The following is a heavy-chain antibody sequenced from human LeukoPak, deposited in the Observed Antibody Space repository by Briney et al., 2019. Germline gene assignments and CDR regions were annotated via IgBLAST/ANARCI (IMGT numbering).Heavy chain of an antibody. V-gene: IGHV3-30*18. D-gene: IGHD6-19*01. CDR1: GFTFSSYG. J-gene: IGHJ4*02. Sequence: GGSLRLSCAASGFTFSSYGMHWVRQAPGKGLEWVAVISYDGSNKYYADSVKGRFTISRDNSKNTLYLQMNSLRAEDTAVYYCAKDLSGSFDYWGQGTLVTVSS. CDR2: ISYDGSNK. CDR3: AKDLSGSFDY.